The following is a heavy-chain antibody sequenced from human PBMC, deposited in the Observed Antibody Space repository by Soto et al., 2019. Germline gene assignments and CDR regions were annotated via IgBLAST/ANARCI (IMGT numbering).Heavy chain of an antibody. J-gene: IGHJ5*02. CDR3: AREKTEYYYDSSGYSPENWFDP. D-gene: IGHD3-22*01. Sequence: SPTLPLTCVISGDRVSSNSSALNWSRQSPSSGLDWLGRTYYRSKWYNDYAVSLKSRITINPDTSKNQFSLQLNSVTPEDTAVYYCAREKTEYYYDSSGYSPENWFDPWGQGTKVTVSS. CDR1: GDRVSSNSSA. CDR2: TYYRSKWYN. V-gene: IGHV6-1*01.